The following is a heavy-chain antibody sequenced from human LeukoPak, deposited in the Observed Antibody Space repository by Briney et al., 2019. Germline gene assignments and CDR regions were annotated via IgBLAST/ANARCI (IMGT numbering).Heavy chain of an antibody. D-gene: IGHD2-15*01. Sequence: EASVKASCKASGYTFTDYYIHWVRQAPGQGLEWMGWINPNSGGTNYAQKFQGRVTMTRDTSISTAYMELSRLRSDDTAVYYCARVSRYCSGGSCPGGYWGQGTLVTVSS. CDR1: GYTFTDYY. J-gene: IGHJ4*02. CDR2: INPNSGGT. V-gene: IGHV1-2*02. CDR3: ARVSRYCSGGSCPGGY.